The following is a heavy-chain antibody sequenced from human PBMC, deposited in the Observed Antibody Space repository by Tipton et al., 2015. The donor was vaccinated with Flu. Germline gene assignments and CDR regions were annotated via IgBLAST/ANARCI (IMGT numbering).Heavy chain of an antibody. CDR2: IYYSGST. V-gene: IGHV4-31*03. J-gene: IGHJ4*02. CDR1: GGSISSGGYY. Sequence: LRLSCTVSGGSISSGGYYWSWIRQHPGKGLEWIGYIYYSGSTHYNPSLKSRVTISVDTSKNQFSLKLSSVTAADTAVYYCASYSSSYFDYWAREPWSPSPQ. CDR3: ASYSSSYFDY. D-gene: IGHD6-6*01.